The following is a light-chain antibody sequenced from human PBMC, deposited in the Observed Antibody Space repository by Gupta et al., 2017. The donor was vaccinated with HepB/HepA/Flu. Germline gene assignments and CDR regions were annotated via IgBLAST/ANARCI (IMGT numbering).Light chain of an antibody. Sequence: ELVLTQSPPTLSLSPGEGATHSCRASQSVSSYLAWYQQKPGKAPRLLRYDAANRATGIPARFSGRGSGTEFTLTISSLEPEDVAVYNCQQCSNWPMTFGQGTKVEIK. V-gene: IGKV3-11*01. J-gene: IGKJ1*01. CDR2: DAA. CDR3: QQCSNWPMT. CDR1: QSVSSY.